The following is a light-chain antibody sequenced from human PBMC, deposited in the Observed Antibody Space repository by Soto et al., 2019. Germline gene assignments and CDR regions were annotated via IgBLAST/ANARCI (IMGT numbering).Light chain of an antibody. Sequence: IQMTQSPSTLSACVGDRVTITCRASQSISIWLAWYQQKPGKAPKLLIYKASSLESEVPSRFSGSGSGTEFTLTINSLQPDDSATYYCQQYNSDSTFGQGTKVEIK. CDR2: KAS. CDR1: QSISIW. V-gene: IGKV1-5*03. J-gene: IGKJ1*01. CDR3: QQYNSDST.